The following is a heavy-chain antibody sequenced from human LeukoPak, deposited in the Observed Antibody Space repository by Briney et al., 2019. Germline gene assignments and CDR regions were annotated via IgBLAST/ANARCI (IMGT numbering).Heavy chain of an antibody. CDR1: GGSISSYY. CDR2: IYYSGST. V-gene: IGHV4-59*01. J-gene: IGHJ4*02. CDR3: ARGDYYGSGSYYIGY. Sequence: SETLSLTCTVSGGSISSYYWSWLRQPPGKGLEWIGYIYYSGSTNYNPSLKSRVTISVDTSKNQFSLKLSSVTAADTAVYYCARGDYYGSGSYYIGYWGQGTLVTVSS. D-gene: IGHD3-10*01.